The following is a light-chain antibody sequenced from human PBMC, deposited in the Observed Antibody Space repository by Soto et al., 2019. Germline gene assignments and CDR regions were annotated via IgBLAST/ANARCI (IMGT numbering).Light chain of an antibody. CDR1: QGITSY. V-gene: IGKV1-39*01. Sequence: DIQMTQSPSSLSASVGDRVTITCRASQGITSYLNWYQQKPGKAPKLLIYAASSLQSGVPSRFSGGGSGTDFTLTISTVQPEDFATYYCQQSYSTPPTFGGGTKVEIK. CDR2: AAS. J-gene: IGKJ4*01. CDR3: QQSYSTPPT.